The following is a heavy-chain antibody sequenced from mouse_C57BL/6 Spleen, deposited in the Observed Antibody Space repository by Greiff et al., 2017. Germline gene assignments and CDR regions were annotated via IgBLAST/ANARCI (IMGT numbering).Heavy chain of an antibody. D-gene: IGHD1-1*01. CDR3: ARWHYGSSYGFAY. V-gene: IGHV1-64*01. Sequence: VQLQQPGAELVKPGASVKLSCKASGYTFTSYWMHWVKPRPGQGLAWIGMIHPNSGSTNYNEKFKSKATLTVDTSSSPASMQLSSLTSEDSAVYYCARWHYGSSYGFAYWGQGTLVTVSA. CDR2: IHPNSGST. J-gene: IGHJ3*01. CDR1: GYTFTSYW.